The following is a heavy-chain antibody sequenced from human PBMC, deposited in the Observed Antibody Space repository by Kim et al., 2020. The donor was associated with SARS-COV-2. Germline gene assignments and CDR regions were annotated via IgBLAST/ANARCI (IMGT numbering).Heavy chain of an antibody. D-gene: IGHD6-13*01. J-gene: IGHJ4*01. CDR1: GINFSYYY. CDR3: VRVAVGASSWYYFDS. CDR2: ISSSGTYT. Sequence: GGSLRLSCAASGINFSYYYMSWIRQAPGKGLEWVSYISSSGTYTKYADSLKGRFTISRDNAENSLYLEMNILRAEDTAVYYCVRVAVGASSWYYFDSWG. V-gene: IGHV3-11*05.